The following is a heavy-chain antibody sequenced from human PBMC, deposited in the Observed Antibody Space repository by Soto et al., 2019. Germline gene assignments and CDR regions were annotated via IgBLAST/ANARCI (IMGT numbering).Heavy chain of an antibody. CDR2: FDPEDGET. CDR1: GYTLTDSS. CDR3: TSLNPYFDF. V-gene: IGHV1-24*01. J-gene: IGHJ4*02. Sequence: ASVKVSCKVSGYTLTDSSMHWVRQAPGKGLEWMGGFDPEDGETIYAQTFQGRITMTEDSSTDTAYMELSSLTSADTAVYYCTSLNPYFDFWGQGTPVTVSS.